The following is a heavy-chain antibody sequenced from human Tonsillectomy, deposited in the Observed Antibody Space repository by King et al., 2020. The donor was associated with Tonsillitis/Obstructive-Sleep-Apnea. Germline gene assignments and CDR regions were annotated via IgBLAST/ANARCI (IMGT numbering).Heavy chain of an antibody. V-gene: IGHV3-23*04. CDR2: ISDSGGST. Sequence: VQLVESGGGLVQSGGSLRLSCAASGFTFSSYALTWVRQAPGRGLEWVSGISDSGGSTYYADSVKGRFTISRDKSRSTLYLQMNSLRAADTAVYYCAKARTDNIPATMGSWGQGTLVTVSS. J-gene: IGHJ5*02. CDR1: GFTFSSYA. D-gene: IGHD2-2*01. CDR3: AKARTDNIPATMGS.